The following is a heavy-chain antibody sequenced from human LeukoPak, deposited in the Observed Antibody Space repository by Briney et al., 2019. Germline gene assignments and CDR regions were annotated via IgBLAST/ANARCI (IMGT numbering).Heavy chain of an antibody. J-gene: IGHJ4*02. CDR1: GGTFSSHA. D-gene: IGHD3-10*01. CDR2: IIPIFGTA. Sequence: SVKVSCKASGGTFSSHAISWVRQAPGQGLEWMGGIIPIFGTANYAQKFQGRVTITADESTSTAYMELSSLRSEDTAVYYCARVVVRGVITEHHDYWGQGTLVTVSS. CDR3: ARVVVRGVITEHHDY. V-gene: IGHV1-69*13.